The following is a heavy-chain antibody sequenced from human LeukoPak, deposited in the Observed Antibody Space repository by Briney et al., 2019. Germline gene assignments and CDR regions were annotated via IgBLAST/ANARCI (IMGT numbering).Heavy chain of an antibody. CDR1: GFTFSSYS. V-gene: IGHV3-48*01. CDR3: ARDRGPGWFDP. Sequence: GGSLRLSCAASGFTFSSYSMNWVRQAPGKGLEWVSYISSSSSTIYYADSVKGRFTISRDNAKNTVYLQMNSLRPEDTAMYYCARDRGPGWFDPWGQGTLVTVSS. D-gene: IGHD3-10*01. CDR2: ISSSSSTI. J-gene: IGHJ5*02.